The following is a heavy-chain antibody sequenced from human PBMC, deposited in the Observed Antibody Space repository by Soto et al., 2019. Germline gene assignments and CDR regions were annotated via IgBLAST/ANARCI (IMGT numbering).Heavy chain of an antibody. V-gene: IGHV3-23*01. CDR1: GFTFSSYA. D-gene: IGHD3-3*01. CDR2: ISGSGGST. CDR3: AKDGYVFWSGYGN. Sequence: EVQLLESGGGLIQPGGSLRLSCAASGFTFSSYAMSWVRQAPGKGLEWVSTISGSGGSTYYADSVKGRFTISRDNSKDTLYLQMNSLRAEDTAVYYCAKDGYVFWSGYGNWGQGTLVTVSS. J-gene: IGHJ4*02.